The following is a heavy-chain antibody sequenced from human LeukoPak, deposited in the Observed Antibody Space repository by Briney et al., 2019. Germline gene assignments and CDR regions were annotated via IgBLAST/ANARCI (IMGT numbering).Heavy chain of an antibody. D-gene: IGHD2-2*01. CDR2: IYYTRSG. CDR1: GYSFTSGHY. J-gene: IGHJ4*02. Sequence: PSETLSLTCSVSGYSFTSGHYWGWIRQPPGEGLEWIANIYYTRSGHYNPSLKSRVTISVDTSKNQFSLKLSSVTAADTAVYYCARYCTSTTCIPRGFDYWGQGTLVTVSS. V-gene: IGHV4-38-2*01. CDR3: ARYCTSTTCIPRGFDY.